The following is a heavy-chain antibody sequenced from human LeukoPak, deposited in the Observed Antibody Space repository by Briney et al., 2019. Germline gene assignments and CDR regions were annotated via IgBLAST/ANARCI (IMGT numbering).Heavy chain of an antibody. J-gene: IGHJ4*02. Sequence: GGSLRLSCAASGSTFSTYWMSWIRQAPGKGLELVATINQDGSEKYYVDSVKGRFTIPRDNAKHSLYLQIDSLRAEDTAMFYCARDKQVGATLLDCWGQGTLVTVSS. CDR1: GSTFSTYW. CDR3: ARDKQVGATLLDC. CDR2: INQDGSEK. D-gene: IGHD1-26*01. V-gene: IGHV3-7*01.